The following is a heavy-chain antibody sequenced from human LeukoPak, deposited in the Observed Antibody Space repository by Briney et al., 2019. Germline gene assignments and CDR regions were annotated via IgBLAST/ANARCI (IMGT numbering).Heavy chain of an antibody. CDR2: INHSGST. CDR1: GGSISSYY. D-gene: IGHD1-1*01. CDR3: ARGWMRWFDP. J-gene: IGHJ5*02. V-gene: IGHV4-34*01. Sequence: SETLSLTCTVSGGSISSYYWSWIRQPPGKGLEWIGEINHSGSTNYNPSLKSRVTISVDTSKNQFSLKPSSVTAADTAVYYCARGWMRWFDPWGQGTLVTVSS.